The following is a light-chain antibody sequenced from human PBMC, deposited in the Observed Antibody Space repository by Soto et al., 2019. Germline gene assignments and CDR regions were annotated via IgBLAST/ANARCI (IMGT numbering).Light chain of an antibody. CDR2: AAS. J-gene: IGKJ2*01. CDR1: QTITTY. V-gene: IGKV1-39*01. CDR3: QQSYSALYT. Sequence: DIQMTQSPSSLSASVGDRVTITCRASQTITTYLNLYQQKPGKAPKLLIYAASSLESGVPSRFSGSGSGTDFTLTITSLQPEDFATYYCQQSYSALYTFGQGTKLEMK.